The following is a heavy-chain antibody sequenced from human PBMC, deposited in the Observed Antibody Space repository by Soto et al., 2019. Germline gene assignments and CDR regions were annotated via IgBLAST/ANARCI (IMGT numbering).Heavy chain of an antibody. CDR1: GYTFTSYG. Sequence: ASVKVSCKASGYTFTSYGLNWVRRAPGQGLEWMGRIASHDGSTVSAQSFQGRLTLTRDTFTNTAYLELGALTSDDTGLYFCWRNDGDDSTKFWGQGTLVTVSS. D-gene: IGHD3-22*01. J-gene: IGHJ4*02. CDR2: IASHDGST. CDR3: WRNDGDDSTKF. V-gene: IGHV1-18*04.